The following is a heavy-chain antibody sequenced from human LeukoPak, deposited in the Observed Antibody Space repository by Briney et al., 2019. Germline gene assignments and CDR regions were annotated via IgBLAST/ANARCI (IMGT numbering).Heavy chain of an antibody. CDR1: GGSISSGGYS. D-gene: IGHD3-3*01. Sequence: PSETLSLTCAVSGGSISSGGYSWSWIRQPPGKGLEWIGYIYHSGSTYYNPSLKSRVTISVDRSKNQFSLKLSSVTAADTAVYYCARASDYDFWSGKLPHFDYWGQGTLVTVSS. CDR3: ARASDYDFWSGKLPHFDY. J-gene: IGHJ4*02. V-gene: IGHV4-30-2*01. CDR2: IYHSGST.